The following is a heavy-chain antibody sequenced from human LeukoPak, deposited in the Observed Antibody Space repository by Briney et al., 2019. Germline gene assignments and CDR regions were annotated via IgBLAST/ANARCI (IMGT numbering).Heavy chain of an antibody. Sequence: GASVKVSCKASGYTFTGYYMHWVRQAPGQGLEWMGEIIPIFGTANSTQKFQGRVTITADESTSTAYMELSSLRSEDTAVYYCAREDVVGQPSFGMDVWGQGTTVTVSS. J-gene: IGHJ6*02. CDR1: GYTFTGYY. D-gene: IGHD2-21*01. CDR3: AREDVVGQPSFGMDV. V-gene: IGHV1-69*13. CDR2: IIPIFGTA.